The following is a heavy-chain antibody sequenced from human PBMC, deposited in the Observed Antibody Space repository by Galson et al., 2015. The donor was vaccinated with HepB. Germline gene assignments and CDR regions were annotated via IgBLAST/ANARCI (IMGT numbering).Heavy chain of an antibody. CDR2: INSDGSTT. V-gene: IGHV3-74*01. D-gene: IGHD4-23*01. CDR3: TSTMVTQFDY. CDR1: GFTFSNYW. J-gene: IGHJ4*02. Sequence: SLRLSCAASGFTFSNYWMHWVRQAPGKGLVWVSRINSDGSTTGYADYVKGRFTISRDNAKNTLYLQMNSLRVEDTAMYYCTSTMVTQFDYWGQGALVTVSS.